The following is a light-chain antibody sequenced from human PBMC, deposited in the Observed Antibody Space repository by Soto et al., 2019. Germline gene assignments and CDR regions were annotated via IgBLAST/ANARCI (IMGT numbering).Light chain of an antibody. CDR1: QSVSSRY. Sequence: EIVLAQSPGTLSLSPGERATLSCRASQSVSSRYLAWYQQKPGQAPRLLIYGASSRAAGIPDRFSGSGSGTDFTLTISRLEPEDFAVYHCQQFGNSPPLYTFGQGTRLEIK. CDR2: GAS. J-gene: IGKJ2*01. V-gene: IGKV3-20*01. CDR3: QQFGNSPPLYT.